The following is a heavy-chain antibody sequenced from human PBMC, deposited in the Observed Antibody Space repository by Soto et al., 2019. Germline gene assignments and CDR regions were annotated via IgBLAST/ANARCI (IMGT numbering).Heavy chain of an antibody. CDR1: GYTFTSYY. Sequence: GASVKVSCKASGYTFTSYYIHWVRQAPGQGLEWMGLINPSGGSTTSAQNFLGRITMTRDTSTSTVYMELSSLRSEDTAVYYCARERLTIVYGLDIWGQGTTVTISS. D-gene: IGHD3-16*02. J-gene: IGHJ6*02. CDR2: INPSGGST. V-gene: IGHV1-46*01. CDR3: ARERLTIVYGLDI.